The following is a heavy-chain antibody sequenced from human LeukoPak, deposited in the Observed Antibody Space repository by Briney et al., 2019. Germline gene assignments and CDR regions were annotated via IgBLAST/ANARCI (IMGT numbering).Heavy chain of an antibody. V-gene: IGHV1-24*01. D-gene: IGHD3-22*01. CDR1: GYTLTELS. J-gene: IGHJ3*02. CDR2: FDPEDGET. Sequence: ASVKVSCKVSGYTLTELSMHWVRQAPGKGLEWMGGFDPEDGETIYAQKFQGRVTMTEDTSTDTAYMELSSLRSGDTAVYYCATAHPTYYYDTGAFDIWGQGTMVTVSS. CDR3: ATAHPTYYYDTGAFDI.